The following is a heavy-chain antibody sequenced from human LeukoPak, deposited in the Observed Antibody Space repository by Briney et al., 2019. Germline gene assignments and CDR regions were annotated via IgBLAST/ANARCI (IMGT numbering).Heavy chain of an antibody. CDR3: SRGPHWDPHFDF. CDR1: GFTFTAYY. D-gene: IGHD7-27*01. J-gene: IGHJ4*02. CDR2: INPNRGGT. V-gene: IGHV1-2*02. Sequence: ASVKVSCKASGFTFTAYYMHWVRQAPGQRLEWMGWINPNRGGTHYAQRFQGRVIVTWDTSISTASMELSWLRSDDTAVYYCSRGPHWDPHFDFWGQGTLVTVSS.